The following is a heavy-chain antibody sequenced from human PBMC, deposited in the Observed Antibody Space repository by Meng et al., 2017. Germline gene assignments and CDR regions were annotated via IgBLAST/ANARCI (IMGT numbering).Heavy chain of an antibody. Sequence: ASVKVSCKASGYTFTGYYMHWVRQAPGQGLEWMGRINPNSGGTNYAQKFQGRVTMTRDTSISTAYMELSRLRSDDTAVYYCASNIPPRWDIVVVPAAEVPYYYYGMDVWGQGTTVTVSS. CDR2: INPNSGGT. D-gene: IGHD2-2*01. CDR3: ASNIPPRWDIVVVPAAEVPYYYYGMDV. J-gene: IGHJ6*02. CDR1: GYTFTGYY. V-gene: IGHV1-2*06.